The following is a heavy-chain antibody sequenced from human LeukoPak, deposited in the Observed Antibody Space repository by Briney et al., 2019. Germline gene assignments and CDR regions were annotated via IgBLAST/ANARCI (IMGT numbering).Heavy chain of an antibody. CDR3: ARYYDSSGYYRSFDY. CDR2: IYYSGST. D-gene: IGHD3-22*01. CDR1: GGSISSGGYY. V-gene: IGHV4-31*03. J-gene: IGHJ4*02. Sequence: SQTLSLTCTVSGGSISSGGYYWSWIRHHPGKGLEWIGYIYYSGSTYYNPSLKSRVTISVDTSKNQFSLKLSSVTAADTAVYYCARYYDSSGYYRSFDYWGQGTLVTVSS.